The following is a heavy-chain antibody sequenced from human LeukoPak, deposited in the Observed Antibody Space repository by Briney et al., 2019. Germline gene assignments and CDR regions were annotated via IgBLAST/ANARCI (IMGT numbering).Heavy chain of an antibody. V-gene: IGHV1-18*01. D-gene: IGHD4-17*01. CDR1: GYTFTSYG. Sequence: ASVKVSCKASGYTFTSYGISWVRQAPGQGLEWMGWISAYNANTNYAQKLQGRVTMTTDTSTSTAYMELRSLRSDDTAVYYCARLSGIYGDYEIDYWGQGTLVTVSS. CDR2: ISAYNANT. J-gene: IGHJ4*02. CDR3: ARLSGIYGDYEIDY.